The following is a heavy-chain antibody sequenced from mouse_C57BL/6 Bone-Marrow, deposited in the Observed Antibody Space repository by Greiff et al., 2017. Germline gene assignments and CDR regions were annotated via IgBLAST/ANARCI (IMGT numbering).Heavy chain of an antibody. Sequence: QVQLQQPGAELVKPGASVKMSCKASGYTFTSYWITWVKQRPGQGLEWIGDIYPGSGSTNYNEKFKSKATLTVDTSSRTAYMQLSSLTSEDSAVYYCARVGSSYQYYFDYWGQGTTLTVSS. CDR3: ARVGSSYQYYFDY. J-gene: IGHJ2*01. CDR2: IYPGSGST. D-gene: IGHD1-1*01. V-gene: IGHV1-55*01. CDR1: GYTFTSYW.